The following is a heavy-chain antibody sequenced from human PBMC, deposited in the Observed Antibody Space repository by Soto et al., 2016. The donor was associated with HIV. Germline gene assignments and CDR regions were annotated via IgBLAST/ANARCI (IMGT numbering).Heavy chain of an antibody. J-gene: IGHJ4*02. V-gene: IGHV3-23*01. CDR2: ISGSGGST. D-gene: IGHD1-26*01. Sequence: EVQLLESGGGLVQPGGSLRLSCEAFGFTFSNYAMSWVRQAPGKGLVWVSAISGSGGSTYYADSVRGRFTISRDTSKNTLNLQMNSLRAEDTATYYCAKSRKSYNQYFDYWGQGTLVTVSS. CDR3: AKSRKSYNQYFDY. CDR1: GFTFSNYA.